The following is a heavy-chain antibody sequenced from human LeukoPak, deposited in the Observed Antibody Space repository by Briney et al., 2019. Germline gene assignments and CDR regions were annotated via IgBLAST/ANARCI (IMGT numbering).Heavy chain of an antibody. CDR1: GVSISSGGFY. V-gene: IGHV4-31*03. Sequence: PSETLSLTCTVSGVSISSGGFYWSWLRQHPGKGLEWVRYIYYGRSNYYNPSLKSRVTISVDTSKNQFSLKLSSVTAADTAVYYCARAPGYYDSSGYSNAFDIWGQGTMVTVSS. D-gene: IGHD3-22*01. J-gene: IGHJ3*02. CDR3: ARAPGYYDSSGYSNAFDI. CDR2: IYYGRSN.